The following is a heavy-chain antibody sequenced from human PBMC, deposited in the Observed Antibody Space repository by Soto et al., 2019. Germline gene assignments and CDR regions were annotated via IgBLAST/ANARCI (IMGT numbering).Heavy chain of an antibody. CDR2: SYYSGSN. J-gene: IGHJ6*02. CDR3: ARSLPNYSYGMDV. V-gene: IGHV4-31*03. D-gene: IGHD3-16*02. CDR1: GGSISSGGYY. Sequence: SETLSRTCTVSGGSISSGGYYWSWIRQHPGKGLESIGYSYYSGSNYYNPSLKSRVTTSVDKSKNQFSLQPSSVTAADKAVYYCARSLPNYSYGMDVWGQGTTVTVSS.